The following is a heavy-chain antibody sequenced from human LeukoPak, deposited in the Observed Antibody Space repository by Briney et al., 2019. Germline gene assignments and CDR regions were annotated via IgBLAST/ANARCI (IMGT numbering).Heavy chain of an antibody. Sequence: ASVKVSCKASGYTFTGYYMHWVRQAPGQGLEWMGWINPNSGGTNYAQKFQGRVTMTRDTSISTAYMELSRLRSDDTAVYYCARDPADIVATMDEEWGQGTLVTVSS. CDR1: GYTFTGYY. V-gene: IGHV1-2*02. CDR3: ARDPADIVATMDEE. D-gene: IGHD5-12*01. CDR2: INPNSGGT. J-gene: IGHJ4*02.